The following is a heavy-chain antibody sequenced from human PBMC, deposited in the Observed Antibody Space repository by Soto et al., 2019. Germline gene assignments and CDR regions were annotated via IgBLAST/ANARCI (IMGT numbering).Heavy chain of an antibody. CDR3: AAPYVDTAMKAYYYYGMDV. J-gene: IGHJ6*02. CDR1: GGTFSSYA. D-gene: IGHD5-18*01. Sequence: SVKVSCKASGGTFSSYAISWVRQAPGQGLEWMGGIIPIFGTANYAQKFQGRVTTTADESTSTAYMGLSSLRSEDTAVYYCAAPYVDTAMKAYYYYGMDVWGQGTTVTVSS. CDR2: IIPIFGTA. V-gene: IGHV1-69*13.